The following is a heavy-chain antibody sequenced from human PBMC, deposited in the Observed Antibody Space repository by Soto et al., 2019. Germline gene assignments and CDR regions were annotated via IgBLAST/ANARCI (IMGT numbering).Heavy chain of an antibody. CDR1: GGSISSYY. D-gene: IGHD5-18*01. Sequence: QVQLQESGPGLVKPSETLSLTCTVPGGSISSYYWSWIRQHPGKGLEWIGYIYYSGSTNYHPSLKSRVTISLDTSKNQFSLKLSSVTAADTAVYYCAGGGSYGYDYWGHGTLVTVSS. CDR2: IYYSGST. J-gene: IGHJ4*01. V-gene: IGHV4-59*01. CDR3: AGGGSYGYDY.